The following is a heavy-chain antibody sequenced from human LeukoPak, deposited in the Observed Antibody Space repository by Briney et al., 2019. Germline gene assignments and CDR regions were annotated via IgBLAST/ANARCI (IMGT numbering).Heavy chain of an antibody. CDR1: GGSISSYY. CDR2: IYTSGST. V-gene: IGHV4-4*07. J-gene: IGHJ4*02. CDR3: ARDQCSSTSCYFDY. D-gene: IGHD2-2*01. Sequence: SETLSLTCTVSGGSISSYYWSWIRQPAGKGLEWIGRIYTSGSTNYNPSLRSRVTMSVDTSKNQFSLKLSSVTAADTAVYYCARDQCSSTSCYFDYWGQGTLVTVSS.